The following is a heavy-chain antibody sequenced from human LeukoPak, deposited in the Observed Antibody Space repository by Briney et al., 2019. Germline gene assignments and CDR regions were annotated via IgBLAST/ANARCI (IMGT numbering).Heavy chain of an antibody. D-gene: IGHD3-10*01. CDR3: ARQGAGSGTHYYHYYMDV. CDR1: GFTFSDYN. Sequence: GGSLRLSCAAPGFTFSDYNMRWIRQAPGKGLEWVSSISRSGSTKYYADSVKGRFTISRDNARNSLYLQMNSLRAEDTAFYYCARQGAGSGTHYYHYYMDVWGKGTTVTVSS. J-gene: IGHJ6*03. V-gene: IGHV3-11*01. CDR2: ISRSGSTK.